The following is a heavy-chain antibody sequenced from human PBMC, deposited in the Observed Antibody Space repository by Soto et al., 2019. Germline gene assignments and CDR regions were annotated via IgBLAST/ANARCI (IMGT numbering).Heavy chain of an antibody. CDR1: GGSITSANFF. Sequence: QVQLQESGPGLVKPSQTLSLTCTVSGGSITSANFFWTWIRQRPGKGLEWIGYIYHSGSTYYNPSLKSRVTISIDKSQNQFSLTLTSVTAADTAIYFCARDRLSLIRGVPHYDGIDVWGQGTTVTVSS. CDR3: ARDRLSLIRGVPHYDGIDV. V-gene: IGHV4-31*03. J-gene: IGHJ6*02. D-gene: IGHD3-10*01. CDR2: IYHSGST.